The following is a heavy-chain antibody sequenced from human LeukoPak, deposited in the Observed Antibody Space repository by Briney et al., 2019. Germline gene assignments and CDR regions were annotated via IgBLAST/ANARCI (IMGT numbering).Heavy chain of an antibody. CDR2: ISSSSKTI. J-gene: IGHJ4*02. Sequence: GGSLRLSCAASGFTFSSYSMNWVRQAPGKGLEWVSYISSSSKTIYYADSVKGRFTTSRDNAKNSVFLQMSSLRPEDTAVYYCAKGEYHQDGIGENRFDNWGQGALVTVSS. V-gene: IGHV3-48*01. D-gene: IGHD5-24*01. CDR3: AKGEYHQDGIGENRFDN. CDR1: GFTFSSYS.